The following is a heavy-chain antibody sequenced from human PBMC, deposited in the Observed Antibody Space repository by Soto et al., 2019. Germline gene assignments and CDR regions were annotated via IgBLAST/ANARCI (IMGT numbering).Heavy chain of an antibody. V-gene: IGHV1-69*13. CDR1: GGTFRNYA. CDR2: VIPIFGTT. Sequence: SVKVSCKASGGTFRNYAFSWVRQAPGQGLEWMGEVIPIFGTTPYAQKFQGRVTITADESTNTAYMELSSLRSEDTAVYYCARRLIKANGGSHDSFDIWGQGTMVTVSS. D-gene: IGHD2-15*01. J-gene: IGHJ3*02. CDR3: ARRLIKANGGSHDSFDI.